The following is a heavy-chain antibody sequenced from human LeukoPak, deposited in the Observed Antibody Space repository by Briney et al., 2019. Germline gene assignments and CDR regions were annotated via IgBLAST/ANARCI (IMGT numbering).Heavy chain of an antibody. Sequence: ASVKVSCKASGYTFTGYYMHWVRQAPGQGLEWMGWFNPNSGGTHYAQKFQGRLTMTRDTSISTAYMELSRLRSDDTAAYYCARPSGYSDSSGYSFDYWGQGTLVTVSS. CDR3: ARPSGYSDSSGYSFDY. CDR1: GYTFTGYY. J-gene: IGHJ4*02. CDR2: FNPNSGGT. V-gene: IGHV1-2*02. D-gene: IGHD3-22*01.